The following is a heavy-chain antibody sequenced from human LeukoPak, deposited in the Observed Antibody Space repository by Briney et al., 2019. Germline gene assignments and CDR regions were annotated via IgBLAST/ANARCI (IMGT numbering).Heavy chain of an antibody. V-gene: IGHV3-53*01. CDR2: VASDGST. D-gene: IGHD5-12*01. CDR1: GITVSSNY. CDR3: AKATVGGYED. Sequence: PGGSLRLSCAASGITVSSNYMSWVRQAPGKGLERVSVVASDGSTKYADSVKGRFAISRDNSKNTLYLQMNSLRAEDTGVYYCAKATVGGYEDWGQGTLVTVSS. J-gene: IGHJ4*02.